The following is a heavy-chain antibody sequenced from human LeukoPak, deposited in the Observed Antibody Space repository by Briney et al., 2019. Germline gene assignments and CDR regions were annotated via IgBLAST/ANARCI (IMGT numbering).Heavy chain of an antibody. CDR2: INHSGST. J-gene: IGHJ4*02. V-gene: IGHV4-34*01. Sequence: SETLSLTCAVYGGSFSGYYWSWIRQPPGKGLEWIGEINHSGSTNYNPSLKSRVTISVDTSKNQFSLKLSSVTAADTAVYYCARQRWETGGYVDYWGQGTLVTVSS. D-gene: IGHD1-26*01. CDR3: ARQRWETGGYVDY. CDR1: GGSFSGYY.